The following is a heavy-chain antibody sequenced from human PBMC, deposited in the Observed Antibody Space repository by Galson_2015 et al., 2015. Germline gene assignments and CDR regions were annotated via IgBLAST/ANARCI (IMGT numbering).Heavy chain of an antibody. CDR3: ARAFYGSGSHYGDY. CDR1: GYSFATHW. V-gene: IGHV5-51*01. D-gene: IGHD3-10*01. J-gene: IGHJ4*02. Sequence: QSGAEVKKSGEFLKISCKGSGYSFATHWIAWVRQMPGKGLEWMGVIYPGDSDTRYSPSFQGQVTISVDKSISPAYLQWSSLKASDTAMYYCARAFYGSGSHYGDYWGQGTLVTVSS. CDR2: IYPGDSDT.